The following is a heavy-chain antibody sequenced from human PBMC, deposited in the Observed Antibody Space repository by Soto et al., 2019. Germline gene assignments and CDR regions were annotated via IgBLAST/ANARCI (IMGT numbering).Heavy chain of an antibody. D-gene: IGHD1-1*01. CDR2: IYYSGST. CDR3: ARGNPKYYYYYMDV. J-gene: IGHJ6*03. Sequence: SETLSLTCTVSGGSISSYYWSWIRQPPGKGLEWIGYIYYSGSTNYNPSLKSRVTISVDTSKNQFSLKLSSVTAADTAVYYCARGNPKYYYYYMDVWGKGTTVTVSS. CDR1: GGSISSYY. V-gene: IGHV4-59*01.